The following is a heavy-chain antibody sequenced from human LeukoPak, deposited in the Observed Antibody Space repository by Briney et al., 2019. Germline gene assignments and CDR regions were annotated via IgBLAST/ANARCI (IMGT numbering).Heavy chain of an antibody. Sequence: GRSLRLSCAASGFTFSSYAMHWVRQAPGKGLEWVAVISYDGNNKNYADSVKGRFTVSRDNSKNTLYLQMNSLRDEDSATYYCVRVFLESLTAGYFDHWGQGTLVTVSP. J-gene: IGHJ4*02. V-gene: IGHV3-30-3*01. D-gene: IGHD3-3*01. CDR2: ISYDGNNK. CDR1: GFTFSSYA. CDR3: VRVFLESLTAGYFDH.